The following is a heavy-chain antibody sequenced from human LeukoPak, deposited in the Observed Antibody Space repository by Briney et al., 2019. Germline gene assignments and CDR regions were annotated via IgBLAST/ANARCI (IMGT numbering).Heavy chain of an antibody. Sequence: GESLKISCKGSGYSFSNYWIGWVRQMPGKGLEWMGMTYPDDSDTRYSPSFQGQVTISADKSISTAYLQWSSLKASDTAMYYCARLRGPYCSGGSCYVDYWGQGTLVTVSS. V-gene: IGHV5-51*01. D-gene: IGHD2-15*01. CDR2: TYPDDSDT. J-gene: IGHJ4*02. CDR1: GYSFSNYW. CDR3: ARLRGPYCSGGSCYVDY.